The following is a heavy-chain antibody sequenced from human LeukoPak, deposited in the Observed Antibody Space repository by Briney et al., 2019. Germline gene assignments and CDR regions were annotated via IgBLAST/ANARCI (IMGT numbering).Heavy chain of an antibody. J-gene: IGHJ4*02. CDR3: ARDGGSTGYSSGWYDY. D-gene: IGHD6-19*01. CDR1: GGSISSYY. V-gene: IGHV4-59*12. CDR2: IYYSGST. Sequence: PSETLSLTCTVSGGSISSYYWSWIRQPPGKGLEWIGSIYYSGSTYYNPSLKSRVTISVDTSKNQFSLKLSSVTAADTAVYYCARDGGSTGYSSGWYDYWGQGTLVTVSS.